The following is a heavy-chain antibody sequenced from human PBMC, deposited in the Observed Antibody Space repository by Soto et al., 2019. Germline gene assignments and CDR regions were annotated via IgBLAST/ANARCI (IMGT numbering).Heavy chain of an antibody. CDR1: NFTFHYAW. CDR2: IKATAYGGTT. Sequence: EVQLVESGGGLVKPGGSLRVSCVASNFTFHYAWMSWVRQAPGKGLEWVGRIKATAYGGTTDYAAPVKGRFTISRDDSKNTLFLDMTSLRTDDTARYFCTTDDTSGYYFQYWGQGTLVTVSS. CDR3: TTDDTSGYYFQY. V-gene: IGHV3-15*01. D-gene: IGHD3-22*01. J-gene: IGHJ1*01.